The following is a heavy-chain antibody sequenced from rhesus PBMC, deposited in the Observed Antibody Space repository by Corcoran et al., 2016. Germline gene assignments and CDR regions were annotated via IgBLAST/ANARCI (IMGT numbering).Heavy chain of an antibody. D-gene: IGHD4-23*01. Sequence: QVQLVQSGAEVKKPGASVKVSCKASGFTFGSYAIKWVRQALGQGLEWMGLIIPLFGITNSARKFRGKVTNTADTSTSTAYMELGSVRSEDTAVYYCAREGNTGAFDFWGQGLRVTVSS. CDR2: IIPLFGIT. CDR3: AREGNTGAFDF. V-gene: IGHV1-198*02. J-gene: IGHJ3*01. CDR1: GFTFGSYA.